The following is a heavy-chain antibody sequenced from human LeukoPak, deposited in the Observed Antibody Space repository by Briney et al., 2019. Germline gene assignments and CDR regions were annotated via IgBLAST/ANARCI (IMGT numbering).Heavy chain of an antibody. D-gene: IGHD6-13*01. Sequence: SETLSLTCTVSGDSLRRSYWSWIRQPPGETLEWVGYIYYSGSAKYHPSLKDRVPMSVETSNNQFALRLNSVTSAGTGIYYCARERGGHRAGQFDQWGRGILVTVSS. CDR2: IYYSGSA. V-gene: IGHV4-59*01. CDR3: ARERGGHRAGQFDQ. CDR1: GDSLRRSY. J-gene: IGHJ4*02.